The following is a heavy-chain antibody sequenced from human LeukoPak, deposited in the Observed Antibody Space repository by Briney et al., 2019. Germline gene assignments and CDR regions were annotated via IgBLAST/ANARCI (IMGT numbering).Heavy chain of an antibody. CDR3: ARDGYNSNYYCYYGMDV. CDR2: IYYSGST. CDR1: GGSISSYY. V-gene: IGHV4-59*01. D-gene: IGHD5-24*01. J-gene: IGHJ6*02. Sequence: SETLSLTCTVSGGSISSYYWSWIRQPPGKGLEWIGYIYYSGSTNYNPSLKSRVTISVDTSKNQFFLKLSSVTAADTAVYYCARDGYNSNYYCYYGMDVWGQGTTVTVSS.